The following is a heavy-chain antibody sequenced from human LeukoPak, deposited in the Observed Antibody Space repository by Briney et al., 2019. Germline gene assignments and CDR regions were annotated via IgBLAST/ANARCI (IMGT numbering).Heavy chain of an antibody. Sequence: GGSLRLSCAASGFTVSSNYMSWVRQAPGKGLEWVSVIYSGGSTYYADSVKGRFTISRDNSKNTLYLQMNSLRAEDTAVYYCAKSIVLMVYAIDYWGQGTLVTVSS. V-gene: IGHV3-53*01. D-gene: IGHD2-8*01. CDR3: AKSIVLMVYAIDY. J-gene: IGHJ4*02. CDR1: GFTVSSNY. CDR2: IYSGGST.